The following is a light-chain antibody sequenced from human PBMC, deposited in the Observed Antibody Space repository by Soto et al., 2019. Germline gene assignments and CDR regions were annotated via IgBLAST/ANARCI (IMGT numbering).Light chain of an antibody. CDR1: SRDVGGNNW. Sequence: QSALTQPPSASGSLGQSVTISCTGTSRDVGGNNWVSWYQHHPGKVPKLLIYEVDKPPSGVPDRFSGSKCGNTASLTVSGLQAEDEAYYYCTSYATGNTVPFGGGTKVTVL. J-gene: IGLJ2*01. CDR2: EVD. CDR3: TSYATGNTVP. V-gene: IGLV2-8*01.